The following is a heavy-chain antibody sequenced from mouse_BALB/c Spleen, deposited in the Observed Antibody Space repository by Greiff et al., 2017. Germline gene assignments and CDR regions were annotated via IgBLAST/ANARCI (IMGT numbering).Heavy chain of an antibody. V-gene: IGHV5-6-5*01. Sequence: EVQLQESGGGLVKPGGSLKLSCAASGFTFSSYAMSWVRQTPEKRLEWVASISSGGSTYYPDSVKGRFTISRDNARNILYLQMSSLRSEDTAMYYCARGFAYWGQGTLVTVSA. CDR2: ISSGGST. J-gene: IGHJ3*01. CDR1: GFTFSSYA. CDR3: ARGFAY.